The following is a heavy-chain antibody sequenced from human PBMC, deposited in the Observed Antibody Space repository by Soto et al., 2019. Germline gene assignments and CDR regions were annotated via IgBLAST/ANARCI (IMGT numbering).Heavy chain of an antibody. CDR1: GGTFSSYA. V-gene: IGHV1-69*06. D-gene: IGHD2-2*02. Sequence: GASVKVSCKASGGTFSSYAISWVRQAPGQGLEWMGGIIPIFGTANYAQKFQGRVTITADKSTSTAYMELSSLRSEDTAVYYCARCAVPAAIGYYYYGMDVWGQGTTVTVSS. CDR3: ARCAVPAAIGYYYYGMDV. J-gene: IGHJ6*02. CDR2: IIPIFGTA.